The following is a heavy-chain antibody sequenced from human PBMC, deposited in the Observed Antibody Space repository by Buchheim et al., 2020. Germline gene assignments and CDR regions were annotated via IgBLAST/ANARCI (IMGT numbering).Heavy chain of an antibody. Sequence: QVQLVQSGAEVKKPGASVKVSCKASGYTFTSYAMHWVRQAPGQRLEWMGGIIPIFGTANYAQKFQGRVTITADKSTSTAYMELSSLRSEDTAVYYCARRKLLRGTVARDGWIGAFDIWGQGT. CDR2: IIPIFGTA. CDR3: ARRKLLRGTVARDGWIGAFDI. D-gene: IGHD5-24*01. V-gene: IGHV1-69*13. CDR1: GYTFTSYA. J-gene: IGHJ3*02.